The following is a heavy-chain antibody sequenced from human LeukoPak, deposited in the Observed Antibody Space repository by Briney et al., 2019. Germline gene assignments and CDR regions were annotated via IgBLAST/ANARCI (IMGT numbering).Heavy chain of an antibody. V-gene: IGHV3-7*01. D-gene: IGHD3-9*01. CDR2: INKDGSEK. CDR3: ARDNSYDILSNFDY. CDR1: GFTFRTYW. J-gene: IGHJ4*02. Sequence: PGGSLRLSCAASGFTFRTYWMSWVRQAPGKGLEWVANINKDGSEKYYVDSVKGRFTVSRDNAKNSLYLQMNSLRAEDTAVYYCARDNSYDILSNFDYWGQGTLVTVSS.